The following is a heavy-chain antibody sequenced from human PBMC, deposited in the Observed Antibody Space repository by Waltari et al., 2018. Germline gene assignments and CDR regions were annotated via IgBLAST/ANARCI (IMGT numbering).Heavy chain of an antibody. CDR2: INHSGST. V-gene: IGHV4-34*01. J-gene: IGHJ6*02. D-gene: IGHD4-17*01. CDR1: GGSFSGYY. Sequence: QVQLQQWGAGLLKPSETLSLTCAVYGGSFSGYYWSWIRQPPGKGLEWIGEINHSGSTNYNPSLKSRVTISVDTSKNQFSLKLSSVTAADTAVYYCARVGDYDSPHYYYGMDVWGQGTTVTVSS. CDR3: ARVGDYDSPHYYYGMDV.